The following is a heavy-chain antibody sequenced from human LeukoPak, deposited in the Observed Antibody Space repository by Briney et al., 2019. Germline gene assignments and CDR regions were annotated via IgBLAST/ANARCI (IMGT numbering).Heavy chain of an antibody. CDR2: IIPIFGTA. V-gene: IGHV1-69*05. J-gene: IGHJ3*01. CDR3: ARDKRGDAFDL. CDR1: GGTFSRYA. Sequence: ASVNVSCKASGGTFSRYAISWVRQAPGQGLEWMGGIIPIFGTANYAQKFQGGVTITTDESTSTAYMELSSLRSEDTAVYYCARDKRGDAFDLWGQGTMVTVSS.